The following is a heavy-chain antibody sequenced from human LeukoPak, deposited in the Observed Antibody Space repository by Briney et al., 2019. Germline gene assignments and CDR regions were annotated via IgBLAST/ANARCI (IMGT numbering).Heavy chain of an antibody. V-gene: IGHV3-23*01. J-gene: IGHJ4*02. CDR2: ISGSGGST. D-gene: IGHD6-19*01. Sequence: GGSLRLSCAASGFTFSSYAMSWVRQAPGRGLEWVSAISGSGGSTYYADSVKGRFTISRDNSKNTLYLQMNSLRAEDTAVYYCASDSSGWYSGYWGQGTLVTVSS. CDR3: ASDSSGWYSGY. CDR1: GFTFSSYA.